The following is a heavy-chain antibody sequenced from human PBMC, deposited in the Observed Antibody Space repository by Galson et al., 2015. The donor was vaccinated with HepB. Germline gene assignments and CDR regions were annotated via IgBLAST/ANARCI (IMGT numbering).Heavy chain of an antibody. CDR1: GFTFSDYY. V-gene: IGHV3-11*01. CDR2: ISSSGYTI. CDR3: ARAGGYNWNYFDY. J-gene: IGHJ4*02. Sequence: SLRLSCAASGFTFSDYYMNWIRQSPGRGLEWLSYISSSGYTIYYADSVKGRFTMSRDNAKNSLYLQMDRLRAEDTAGYYCARAGGYNWNYFDYRGQGTLVTVSS. D-gene: IGHD1-20*01.